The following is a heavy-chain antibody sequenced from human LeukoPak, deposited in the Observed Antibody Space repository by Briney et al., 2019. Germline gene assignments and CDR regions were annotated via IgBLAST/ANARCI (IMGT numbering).Heavy chain of an antibody. CDR1: GFTFTCCG. V-gene: IGHV3-30*18. D-gene: IGHD3-3*01. CDR2: ISSSDGNSK. CDR3: AKWSGNRPLYYFDY. J-gene: IGHJ4*02. Sequence: GGSLRLSCATSGFTFTCCGMHWVRQAPGKGLEWVAAISSSDGNSKYYADSVKGRFTISRDNSKNTVYLQTNSLRADDTAVYYCAKWSGNRPLYYFDYWGQGTLVTVSS.